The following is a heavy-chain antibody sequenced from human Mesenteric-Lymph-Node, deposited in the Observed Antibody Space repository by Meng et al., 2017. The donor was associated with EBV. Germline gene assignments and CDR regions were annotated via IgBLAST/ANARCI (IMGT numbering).Heavy chain of an antibody. CDR1: VDSISNSNW. Sequence: GQLKAAGPGLVKPSGTLSLTCAVSVDSISNSNWWSWVRQPPGKGLEWIGEIYYTGSTNYNPSLKSLVSMSVDKSKNEFSLEVNSVTAADTAVYYCASGGVRDPSPPYWGQGALVTVAS. CDR2: IYYTGST. V-gene: IGHV4-4*02. J-gene: IGHJ1*01. CDR3: ASGGVRDPSPPY. D-gene: IGHD3-16*01.